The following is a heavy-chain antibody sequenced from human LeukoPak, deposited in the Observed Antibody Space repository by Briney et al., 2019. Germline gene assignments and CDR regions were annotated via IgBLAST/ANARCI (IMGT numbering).Heavy chain of an antibody. V-gene: IGHV4-4*07. CDR1: GGSISSYY. CDR2: IYTSGST. J-gene: IGHJ6*03. D-gene: IGHD3-16*01. CDR3: AREGSRMFGYYYYMDV. Sequence: PSETLSLTCTVSGGSISSYYWSWIRQPAGKGLEWIGRIYTSGSTNYNPSLKSRVTMSVDTSKNQFSLKLSSVTAADTAVYYCAREGSRMFGYYYYMDVWGKGTTVTVSS.